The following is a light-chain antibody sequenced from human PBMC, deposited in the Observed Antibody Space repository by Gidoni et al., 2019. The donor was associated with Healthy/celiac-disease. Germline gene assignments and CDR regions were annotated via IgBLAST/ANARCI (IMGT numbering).Light chain of an antibody. CDR1: QSISSY. CDR3: QQSYSTLGYT. V-gene: IGKV1-39*01. CDR2: AAS. J-gene: IGKJ2*01. Sequence: DIRMTQSPSSLSAAVGDRVTITCRASQSISSYLNWYQQKQGKAPKLLIYAASSLQSGVPSRFSGSGSWTDFTLTISSLQPEDFATYYFQQSYSTLGYTFGQGTKLEIK.